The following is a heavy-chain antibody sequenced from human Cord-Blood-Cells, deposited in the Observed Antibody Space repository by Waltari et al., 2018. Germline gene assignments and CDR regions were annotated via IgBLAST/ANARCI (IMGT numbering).Heavy chain of an antibody. Sequence: EVQLLESGGGLVQPGWSLRLSCAASGFTFSSYAMSWVRQAPGKGLEWVSAISGSGGSTYYADSVKGRFTISRDNSKNTLYLQMNSLRAEDTAVYYCAKLAIFGVVHSNWFDPWGQGTLVTVSS. CDR2: ISGSGGST. J-gene: IGHJ5*02. D-gene: IGHD3-3*01. V-gene: IGHV3-23*01. CDR1: GFTFSSYA. CDR3: AKLAIFGVVHSNWFDP.